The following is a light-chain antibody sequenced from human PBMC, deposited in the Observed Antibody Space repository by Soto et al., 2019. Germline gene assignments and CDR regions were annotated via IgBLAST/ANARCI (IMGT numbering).Light chain of an antibody. Sequence: EIVLTQSPGTLSLSAGERATLFCRASQSVSSNYLAWYQQKPGQAPRLLIYGASGRATGIPDTFSGSGSGTDFILTISRLEPEDFAVYYCQQYGSSPWTFGQGTPVEF. CDR1: QSVSSNY. CDR3: QQYGSSPWT. CDR2: GAS. J-gene: IGKJ1*01. V-gene: IGKV3-20*01.